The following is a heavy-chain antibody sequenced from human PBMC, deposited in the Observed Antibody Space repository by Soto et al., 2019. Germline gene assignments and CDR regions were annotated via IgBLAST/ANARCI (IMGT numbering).Heavy chain of an antibody. D-gene: IGHD3-22*01. CDR3: VKDDGGYPSTAPH. V-gene: IGHV3-23*01. CDR2: ISGSGDRT. J-gene: IGHJ4*02. CDR1: GITISNYT. Sequence: EVQRLESGGGLVQPGGSLRLSCAASGITISNYTMRWFRQAPGKGLDWVSGISGSGDRTYYGDSAKGRFTISKDISKNSLSLQLDSLGVEDTAVYFCVKDDGGYPSTAPHWGQGTLVTVSS.